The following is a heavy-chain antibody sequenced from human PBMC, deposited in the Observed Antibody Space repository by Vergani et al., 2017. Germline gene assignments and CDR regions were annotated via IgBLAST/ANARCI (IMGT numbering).Heavy chain of an antibody. CDR2: ISGSGGST. D-gene: IGHD5-12*01. CDR3: AKANPRNSXYDYLYYYHAMDD. Sequence: EVQLLESGGDLVQPGGSLRLSCAASGFTFNHYAMNWVRQAPGKGLEWVSGISGSGGSTYYAGSVKGRFTISRDSSKNTLYLQMNSLSAGDTAVYYCAKANPRNSXYDYLYYYHAMDDWGQGTTVTVSS. V-gene: IGHV3-23*01. CDR1: GFTFNHYA. J-gene: IGHJ6*02.